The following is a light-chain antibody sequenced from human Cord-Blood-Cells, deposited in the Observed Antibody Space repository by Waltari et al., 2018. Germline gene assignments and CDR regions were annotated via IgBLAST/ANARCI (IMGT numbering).Light chain of an antibody. Sequence: AIRITQSPSSLSASTGDRVTIPCRASQGISSYLAWYQQKPGKAPKLLIYAASPLQSGVPSRFSGSGSGTDFTLTISCLQSEDFATYYCQQYYSYPLTFGGGTKVEIK. CDR1: QGISSY. CDR2: AAS. V-gene: IGKV1-8*01. J-gene: IGKJ4*01. CDR3: QQYYSYPLT.